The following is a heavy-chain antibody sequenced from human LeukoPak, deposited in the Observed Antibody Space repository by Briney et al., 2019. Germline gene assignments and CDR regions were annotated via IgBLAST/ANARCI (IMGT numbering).Heavy chain of an antibody. D-gene: IGHD6-19*01. J-gene: IGHJ6*03. CDR2: IYPGDSDT. Sequence: GESLKISCKGSGYSFTSYWIGWVRQMPGKGLEWMGIIYPGDSDTRYSPSFQGQVTISADKSISTAYLQWSSLKASDTAMYYCARHRRSSGNYYYYMDVWGKGTTVTVSS. V-gene: IGHV5-51*01. CDR3: ARHRRSSGNYYYYMDV. CDR1: GYSFTSYW.